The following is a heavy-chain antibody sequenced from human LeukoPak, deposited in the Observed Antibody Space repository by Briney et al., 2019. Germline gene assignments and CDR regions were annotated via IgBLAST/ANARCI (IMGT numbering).Heavy chain of an antibody. D-gene: IGHD5-12*01. CDR1: GFTFSHYW. Sequence: GGSLRLSCVASGFTFSHYWMSWVRQAPGKGLEWVANIKEDGSIEDYVDSVKGRFTVSRDNAKNSLYLEMNSLRVEDAAVYYCVSQQVAPPWGQGTLVIVSS. J-gene: IGHJ5*02. CDR2: IKEDGSIE. CDR3: VSQQVAPP. V-gene: IGHV3-7*01.